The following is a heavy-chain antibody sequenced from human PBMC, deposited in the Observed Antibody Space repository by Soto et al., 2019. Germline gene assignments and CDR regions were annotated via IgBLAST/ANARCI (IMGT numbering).Heavy chain of an antibody. CDR2: ISGSGGST. J-gene: IGHJ5*02. D-gene: IGHD3-3*01. CDR3: TKLPYDFWTHNWFDP. CDR1: GFTFSDYA. Sequence: GGSLRLSCAASGFTFSDYAMSWVRQAPGKGLEWVSAISGSGGSTYYADSVKGRFTISRDNSKNTLYLQMNSMRAEDTALYYCTKLPYDFWTHNWFDPWGQGTLVTVSS. V-gene: IGHV3-23*01.